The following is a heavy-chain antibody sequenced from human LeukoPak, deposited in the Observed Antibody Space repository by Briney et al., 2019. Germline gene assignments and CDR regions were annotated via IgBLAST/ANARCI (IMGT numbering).Heavy chain of an antibody. CDR1: GYTFTGYY. Sequence: ASVKVSCKASGYTFTGYYMHWVRQAPGQGLEWMGIINPSGGSTSCAQKFQGRVTMTRDMSTSTVYMELSSLRSEDTAVYYCARDMEGAGTPFGCWGQGTLVTVSS. D-gene: IGHD6-19*01. J-gene: IGHJ5*01. CDR3: ARDMEGAGTPFGC. V-gene: IGHV1-46*01. CDR2: INPSGGST.